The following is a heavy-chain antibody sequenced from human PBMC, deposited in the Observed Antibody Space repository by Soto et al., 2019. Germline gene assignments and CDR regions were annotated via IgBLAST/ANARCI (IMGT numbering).Heavy chain of an antibody. D-gene: IGHD2-8*01. Sequence: PSETLSLTCTVSGGSISSYYWSWIRQPPGKGLEWIGYIYYSGSTNYNPSLKSRVTISVDTSKNQFSLKLSSVTAADTAVYYCARGMATGPLDPWGQGTLVTVSP. CDR2: IYYSGST. V-gene: IGHV4-59*01. J-gene: IGHJ5*02. CDR3: ARGMATGPLDP. CDR1: GGSISSYY.